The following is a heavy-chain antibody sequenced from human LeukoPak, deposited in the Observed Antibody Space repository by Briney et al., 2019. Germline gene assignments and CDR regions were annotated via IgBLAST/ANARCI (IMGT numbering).Heavy chain of an antibody. CDR2: ISGSGGGT. J-gene: IGHJ4*02. Sequence: GGPLRLSCAASGFTFSSYAMSWVRQAPEKGLEWVSPISGSGGGTYYADSVKGRFTISRDDSKNTLYLQMNSLRAEDTAVYYWAKDLYSGSYYGLGYWGQGTLVTVSS. CDR3: AKDLYSGSYYGLGY. V-gene: IGHV3-23*01. CDR1: GFTFSSYA. D-gene: IGHD1-26*01.